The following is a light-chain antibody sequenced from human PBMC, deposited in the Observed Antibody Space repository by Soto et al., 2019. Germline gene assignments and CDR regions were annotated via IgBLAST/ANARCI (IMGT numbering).Light chain of an antibody. V-gene: IGLV1-40*01. CDR1: SSNIGASYD. CDR3: ATWADGLNSYV. J-gene: IGLJ1*01. CDR2: GSG. Sequence: QSVLTQPASVSGAPGQRVTISCAGSSSNIGASYDVHWYQQLPGTAPKVVIYGSGNRPSGVPDRFSASNSGTSASLAIAGLQVEDEVDYYCATWADGLNSYVFGAGTKGTDL.